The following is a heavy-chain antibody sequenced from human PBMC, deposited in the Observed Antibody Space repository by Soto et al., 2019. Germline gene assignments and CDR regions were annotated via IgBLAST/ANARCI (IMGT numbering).Heavy chain of an antibody. CDR3: ARAEMATIWDYYYYYGMDV. Sequence: SVKVSCKTSGGTFSSYAISWVRQAPGQGLEWMGGIIPIFDTANYAQKFQGRVTITADEPTSTAYMELSSLRSEDTAVYYCARAEMATIWDYYYYYGMDVWGQGTTVTVSS. J-gene: IGHJ6*02. V-gene: IGHV1-69*13. CDR1: GGTFSSYA. CDR2: IIPIFDTA. D-gene: IGHD5-12*01.